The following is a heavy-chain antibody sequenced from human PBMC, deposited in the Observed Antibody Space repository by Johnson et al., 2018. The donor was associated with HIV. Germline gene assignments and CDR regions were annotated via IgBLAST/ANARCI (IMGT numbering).Heavy chain of an antibody. CDR2: IYSGGST. CDR1: GFTVSSNY. J-gene: IGHJ3*02. V-gene: IGHV3-66*01. Sequence: VQLVESGGGLVQHGGSLRLSCAASGFTVSSNYMTWVRQAPGKGLEWVSVIYSGGSTYYADSVKGRFTISRDNSKNTLYLQMNSLRAEDTAVYYCARDGGSPTLVWDDAFDIWGQGTMVTVSS. D-gene: IGHD2-15*01. CDR3: ARDGGSPTLVWDDAFDI.